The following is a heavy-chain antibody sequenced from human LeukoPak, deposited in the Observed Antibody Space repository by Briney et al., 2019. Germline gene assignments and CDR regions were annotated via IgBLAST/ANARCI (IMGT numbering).Heavy chain of an antibody. CDR3: ARQRRAGGRVDD. J-gene: IGHJ4*01. CDR2: ISAYNGNT. Sequence: ASVKVSCKASGYSFTTYGISWVRQAPGQGLEWLGWISAYNGNTNSALDLQDRVTMTTDTSTTTALMELRSLRINDTGVSYCARQRRAGGRVDDWGQGTQVTVSS. CDR1: GYSFTTYG. D-gene: IGHD1-1*01. V-gene: IGHV1-18*01.